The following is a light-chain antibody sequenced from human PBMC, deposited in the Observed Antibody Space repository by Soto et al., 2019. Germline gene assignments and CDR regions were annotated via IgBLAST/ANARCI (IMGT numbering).Light chain of an antibody. J-gene: IGKJ3*01. V-gene: IGKV3-20*01. CDR1: QSLGSAY. CDR2: GAS. CDR3: QQYAASPFT. Sequence: EIVLTQSPGTLSLSPGERGTVSCRANQSLGSAYLAWYQQKPGQAPRLLIHGASSRAAAIPARFSGSGSGTDFPLAISNLEPEDFAVYYCQQYAASPFTFGPGTKV.